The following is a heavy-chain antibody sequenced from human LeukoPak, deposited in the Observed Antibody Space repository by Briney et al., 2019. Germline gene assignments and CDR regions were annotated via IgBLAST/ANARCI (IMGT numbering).Heavy chain of an antibody. Sequence: GSLRLSCAASGFTFSSYWMSWIRQPPGKGLEWIGYIYYSGSTNYNPSLKSRVTISVDTSKNQFSLKLSSVTAADTAVYYCARVIAAADYYFDYWGQGTLVTVSS. CDR3: ARVIAAADYYFDY. CDR2: IYYSGST. J-gene: IGHJ4*02. D-gene: IGHD6-13*01. V-gene: IGHV4-59*01. CDR1: GFTFSSYW.